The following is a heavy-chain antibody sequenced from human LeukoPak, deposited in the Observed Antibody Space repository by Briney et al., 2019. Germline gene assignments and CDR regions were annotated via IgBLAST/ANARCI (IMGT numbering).Heavy chain of an antibody. V-gene: IGHV4-61*02. J-gene: IGHJ4*02. Sequence: SETLSLTCTVSGASISSGANYWHWIRQPAGKGLEWIGRIYTSGSTNYNPSLKSRVTISVDTSKNQFSLKLSSVTAADTAVYYCARGYSGSDFDYWGQGTLVTVSS. CDR1: GASISSGANY. CDR2: IYTSGST. D-gene: IGHD1-26*01. CDR3: ARGYSGSDFDY.